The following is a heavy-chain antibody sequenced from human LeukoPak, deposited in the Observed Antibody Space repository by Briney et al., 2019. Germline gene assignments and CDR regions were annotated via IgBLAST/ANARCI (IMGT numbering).Heavy chain of an antibody. D-gene: IGHD2-2*01. CDR2: IYYSGST. Sequence: SETLSLTCTVSGGSISSYYWGWIRQPPGKGLEWIGSIYYSGSTYYNPSLKSRVTISVDTSKNQFSLKLSSVTAADTAVYYCAAIVVVPAANAFDIWGQGTMVTVSS. CDR3: AAIVVVPAANAFDI. J-gene: IGHJ3*02. CDR1: GGSISSYY. V-gene: IGHV4-39*01.